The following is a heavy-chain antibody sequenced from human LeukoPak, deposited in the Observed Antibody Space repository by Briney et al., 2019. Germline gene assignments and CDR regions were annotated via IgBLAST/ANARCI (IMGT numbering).Heavy chain of an antibody. CDR1: GLTFTSSS. CDR2: IVGDSTDT. CDR3: AADPDTTMAFDC. J-gene: IGHJ4*02. Sequence: SVKVSCKASGLTFTSSSIQWIRQARGQRLEWIGWIVGDSTDTYYAQRFQERVTIARDMSTSTAYLELSSLRSEDTAVYYCAADPDTTMAFDCWGQGTLVTVSS. V-gene: IGHV1-58*02. D-gene: IGHD5-18*01.